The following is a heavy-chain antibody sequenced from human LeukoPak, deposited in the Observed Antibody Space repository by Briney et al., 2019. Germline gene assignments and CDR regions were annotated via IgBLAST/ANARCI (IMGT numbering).Heavy chain of an antibody. D-gene: IGHD2-2*01. CDR1: GFTFTNYA. J-gene: IGHJ4*02. V-gene: IGHV3-23*01. CDR3: AKAPSRYSVPAAIRTFYFDY. Sequence: GSLRLSCAASGFTFTNYAMTWVRQAPGKGLEWVSVISVSIGSTYYADSVKGRFTISRDNSKSTLYLQMNSLRAEDTAVYYCAKAPSRYSVPAAIRTFYFDYWGQGTLVTVSS. CDR2: ISVSIGST.